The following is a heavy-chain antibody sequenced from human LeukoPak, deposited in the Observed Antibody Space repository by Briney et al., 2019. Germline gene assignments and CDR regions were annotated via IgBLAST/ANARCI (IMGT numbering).Heavy chain of an antibody. CDR2: VHYSGST. CDR1: GASISKISYY. Sequence: PSETLSLTCTVSGASISKISYYWAWIRQPPGKGLEWIGSVHYSGSTYYNPSLQSRVTISIDTAKNQFSLKLSSVTAADTAVYYCARGWFGESADAFDIWGQGTMVTVSS. CDR3: ARGWFGESADAFDI. J-gene: IGHJ3*02. V-gene: IGHV4-39*01. D-gene: IGHD3-10*01.